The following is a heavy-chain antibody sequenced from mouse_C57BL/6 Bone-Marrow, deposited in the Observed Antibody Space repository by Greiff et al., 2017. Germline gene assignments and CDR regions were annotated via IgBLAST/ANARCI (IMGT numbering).Heavy chain of an antibody. V-gene: IGHV3-1*01. Sequence: EVQLVESGPGMVKPSQSLSLTCTVTGYSITSGYDWHWIRHFPGNKLEWMGYISYSGSTNYNPSLKSRISITHDTSKNHFFLKLNSVTTEDTATYYCARNGDYDPYFDVWGTGTTVTVSS. CDR1: GYSITSGYD. CDR3: ARNGDYDPYFDV. CDR2: ISYSGST. J-gene: IGHJ1*03. D-gene: IGHD2-4*01.